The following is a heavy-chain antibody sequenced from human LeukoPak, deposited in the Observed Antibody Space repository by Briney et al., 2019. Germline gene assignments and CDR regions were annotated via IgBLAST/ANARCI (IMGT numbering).Heavy chain of an antibody. Sequence: QSGGSLRLSCAASGFTFSSYGMHWVRQAPGKGLEWVAVVSFDATNKYYADSVKGRFTISRDNSKNTLYLQMNSLRAEDTAVYYCARDRGSSWQLNWFDPWGQGTLVTVSS. CDR1: GFTFSSYG. CDR3: ARDRGSSWQLNWFDP. V-gene: IGHV3-30*03. D-gene: IGHD6-13*01. J-gene: IGHJ5*02. CDR2: VSFDATNK.